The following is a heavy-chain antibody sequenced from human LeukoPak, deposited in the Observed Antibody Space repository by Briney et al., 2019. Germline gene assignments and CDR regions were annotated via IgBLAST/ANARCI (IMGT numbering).Heavy chain of an antibody. CDR3: ARDLFPGIAATLGY. V-gene: IGHV1-18*01. CDR1: GYTFTSYG. D-gene: IGHD6-13*01. J-gene: IGHJ4*02. CDR2: ISAYNGNT. Sequence: ASVKVSCKASGYTFTSYGISWVRQAPGQGLEWMGWISAYNGNTNYAQKLQGRVTMTTDTSTSTAYMELRSLRSDDTAVYYCARDLFPGIAATLGYWGQGTLVTVSS.